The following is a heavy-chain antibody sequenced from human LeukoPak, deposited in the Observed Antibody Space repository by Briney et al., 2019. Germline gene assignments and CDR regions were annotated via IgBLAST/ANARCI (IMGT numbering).Heavy chain of an antibody. V-gene: IGHV3-30*02. J-gene: IGHJ6*03. CDR2: IRYDGSNK. CDR3: AKGGSSSGLMDV. Sequence: GGSLRLSCAASGFTFSNYGMHWVRQAPGKGLEWVAFIRYDGSNKYYADSVKGRFTISRDNSKNTLYLQMNSLRAEDTAVYSCAKGGSSSGLMDVWGKGTTVTVSS. D-gene: IGHD6-6*01. CDR1: GFTFSNYG.